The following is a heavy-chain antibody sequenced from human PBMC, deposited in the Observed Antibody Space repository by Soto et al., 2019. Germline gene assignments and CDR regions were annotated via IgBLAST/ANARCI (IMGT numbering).Heavy chain of an antibody. D-gene: IGHD3-16*02. CDR3: ARDLYDYIWGSYRIFDY. CDR1: GYTFTSYG. Sequence: QVQLVQSGAEVKKPGASVKVSCKASGYTFTSYGISWVRQAPGQGLEWMGWISAYNGNTNYAQKLQGRVTMTTDTSTSTAYMELRSLRSDDTAVYYCARDLYDYIWGSYRIFDYWVQGTLVTVSS. J-gene: IGHJ4*02. CDR2: ISAYNGNT. V-gene: IGHV1-18*01.